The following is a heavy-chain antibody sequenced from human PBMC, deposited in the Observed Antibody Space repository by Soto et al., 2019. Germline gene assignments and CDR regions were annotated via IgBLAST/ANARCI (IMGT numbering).Heavy chain of an antibody. CDR3: ARDRTISPGTFDY. Sequence: QVQLQESGPGLVKPSQTLSLTCTVSGGSISSGDYYWSWIRQPPGKGLEWIGYIYYSGSTYYNPSLKRRVTISVDTSKNQFSLKLSSVTAADTAVYYCARDRTISPGTFDYWGQGTLVTVSS. CDR2: IYYSGST. J-gene: IGHJ4*02. CDR1: GGSISSGDYY. D-gene: IGHD3-3*01. V-gene: IGHV4-30-4*01.